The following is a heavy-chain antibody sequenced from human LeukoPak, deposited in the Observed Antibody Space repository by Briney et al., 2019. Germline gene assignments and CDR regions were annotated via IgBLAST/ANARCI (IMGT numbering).Heavy chain of an antibody. Sequence: SQTLSLTCTVSGGSISSGSYYWSWIRQPAGKGLEWIGRIYTSGSTNYNPSLKSRVTISVDTSKNQFSLKLSSVTAADTAVYYCAREAYSSSWSGYYYMDVWGKGTTVTVSS. CDR3: AREAYSSSWSGYYYMDV. V-gene: IGHV4-61*02. CDR1: GGSISSGSYY. J-gene: IGHJ6*03. CDR2: IYTSGST. D-gene: IGHD6-13*01.